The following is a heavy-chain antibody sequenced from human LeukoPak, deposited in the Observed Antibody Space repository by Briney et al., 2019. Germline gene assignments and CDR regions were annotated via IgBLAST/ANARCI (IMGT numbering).Heavy chain of an antibody. CDR2: IKSKTDGGTT. D-gene: IGHD3-22*01. CDR1: GFTFSNAW. CDR3: TTTSPSYYYDGSGYLDY. J-gene: IGHJ4*02. V-gene: IGHV3-15*01. Sequence: GGSLRLSCAASGFTFSNAWMSWVRQAPGKGLEWVGRIKSKTDGGTTDYAAPVKGRFTISRDDSKNTLYLQMNSLKTEDTAVYYCTTTSPSYYYDGSGYLDYWGQGTLITVSS.